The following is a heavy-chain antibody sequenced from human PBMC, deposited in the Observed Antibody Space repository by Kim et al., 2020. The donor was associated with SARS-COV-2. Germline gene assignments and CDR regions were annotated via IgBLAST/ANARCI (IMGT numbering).Heavy chain of an antibody. CDR2: IYYSGRT. Sequence: SETLSLTCTVSGGSISSYYWSWIRQPPGKGLEWIGYIYYSGRTNYNPSLKSRVTISVDTSKNQFSLKLSSVTAADTAVYYCAREHPGYFDYWGQGTLVTVSS. V-gene: IGHV4-59*13. J-gene: IGHJ4*02. CDR3: AREHPGYFDY. CDR1: GGSISSYY.